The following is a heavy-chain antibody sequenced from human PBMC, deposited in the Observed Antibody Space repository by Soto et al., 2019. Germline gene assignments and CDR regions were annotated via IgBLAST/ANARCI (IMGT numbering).Heavy chain of an antibody. J-gene: IGHJ5*02. CDR1: GFTLRNYA. Sequence: EVQLLESGGGLVQPGGSLRLSCAASGFTLRNYAMRWVRQAPGEGLEWVSSITDSGTSKYYADSVKGRFTISRDNSKNPQFLQMNRRRAEDTALYYCAKEGQELVPSDGFDPWGQGTLVTVSS. V-gene: IGHV3-23*01. CDR2: ITDSGTSK. D-gene: IGHD6-13*01. CDR3: AKEGQELVPSDGFDP.